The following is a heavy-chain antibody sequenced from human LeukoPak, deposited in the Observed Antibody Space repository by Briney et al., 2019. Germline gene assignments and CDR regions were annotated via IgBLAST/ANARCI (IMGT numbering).Heavy chain of an antibody. CDR2: IYYSGST. Sequence: SETLSLTCTVSGGSISSSSYYWGWIRQPPGKGLEWIGSIYYSGSTYYNPSLKSRVIISGDTSNNHFSLRLRSVTAADTAVYYCASTLRFLPYRRFDYWGQGTLVTVPS. CDR3: ASTLRFLPYRRFDY. J-gene: IGHJ4*02. D-gene: IGHD3-3*01. CDR1: GGSISSSSYY. V-gene: IGHV4-39*01.